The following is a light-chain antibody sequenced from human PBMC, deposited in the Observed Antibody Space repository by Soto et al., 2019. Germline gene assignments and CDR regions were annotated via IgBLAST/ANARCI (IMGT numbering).Light chain of an antibody. V-gene: IGLV2-18*02. CDR2: EVR. CDR3: SSFTSSETRV. J-gene: IGLJ3*02. CDR1: SSDVGRYDR. Sequence: QSVLTQPPSVSGSPGQSVTISCTGTSSDVGRYDRVSWYQQSPGTAPKLIIYEVRNRPSGVPDRFSGSKSGNTASLTISGLQAEDEADYHCSSFTSSETRVFGGGTKVTVL.